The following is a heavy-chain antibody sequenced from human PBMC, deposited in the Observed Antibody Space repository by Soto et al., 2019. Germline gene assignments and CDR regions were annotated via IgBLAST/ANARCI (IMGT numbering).Heavy chain of an antibody. CDR1: GYTFTSYG. V-gene: IGHV1-18*01. D-gene: IGHD2-2*01. CDR2: ISAYNGNT. Sequence: QVQLVQSGAEVKKPGASVKVSCKASGYTFTSYGISWVRQAPGQGLEWMGWISAYNGNTNYAQKLQGRVTMTTDTTTRPVYMELKSLRSDDPAVYFCVRGYKYCSSTSCPKSYYYYGMDVWGQGTKVTVSS. CDR3: VRGYKYCSSTSCPKSYYYYGMDV. J-gene: IGHJ6*02.